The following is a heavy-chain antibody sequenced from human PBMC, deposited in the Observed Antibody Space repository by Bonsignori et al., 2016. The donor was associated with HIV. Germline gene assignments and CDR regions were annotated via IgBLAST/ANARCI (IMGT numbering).Heavy chain of an antibody. CDR3: AKDIWGPERYAFDI. Sequence: WIRQPPGKGLEWVSGISWNSGSIGYADSVKGRFTISRDNAKNSLYLQMNSLRAEDTALYYCAKDIWGPERYAFDIWGQGTMVTVSS. J-gene: IGHJ3*02. CDR2: ISWNSGSI. V-gene: IGHV3-9*01. D-gene: IGHD1-14*01.